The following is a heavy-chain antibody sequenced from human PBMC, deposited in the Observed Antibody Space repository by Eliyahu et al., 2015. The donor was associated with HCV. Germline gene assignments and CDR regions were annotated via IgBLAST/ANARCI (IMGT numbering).Heavy chain of an antibody. Sequence: QVQLVQSGAEVKKPGSSVXVSCKXSGXTFGRHTXSWVRQAPGQGLEWXGGITPSFGTGNYGQKFQGRVTITADESTNTVYMELSSLRSDDTAVYYCALEGGSSGPRWFDPWGQGTLVTVSS. CDR2: ITPSFGTG. J-gene: IGHJ5*02. D-gene: IGHD6-19*01. CDR1: GXTFGRHT. V-gene: IGHV1-69*01. CDR3: ALEGGSSGPRWFDP.